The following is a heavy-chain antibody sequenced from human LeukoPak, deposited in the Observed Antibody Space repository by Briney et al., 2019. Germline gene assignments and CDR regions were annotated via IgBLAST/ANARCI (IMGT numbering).Heavy chain of an antibody. J-gene: IGHJ4*02. Sequence: PSETLSLTCTVSGGSIGSGSYYWSWIRQPAGKGLERIGHIYPSGGTSYNPSLKSRVTISVNTSKNQFSLKLTSVTAADTAVYYCAGPGGYFDWLPYGYWGQGTLVTVSS. V-gene: IGHV4-61*09. CDR3: AGPGGYFDWLPYGY. D-gene: IGHD3-9*01. CDR1: GGSIGSGSYY. CDR2: IYPSGGT.